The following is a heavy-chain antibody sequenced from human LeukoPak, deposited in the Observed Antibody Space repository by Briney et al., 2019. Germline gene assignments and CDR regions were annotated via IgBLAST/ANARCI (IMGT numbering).Heavy chain of an antibody. Sequence: GGSLRLSCAASGFTFSSYSMNWVRQAPGKGLEWVSSISSSSSYIYYADSVKGRFTISRDNAKNSLYLQMNSLRAEDTAVYYCARDRYYYDSSGYPDYWGQGTLVTVSS. CDR3: ARDRYYYDSSGYPDY. D-gene: IGHD3-22*01. J-gene: IGHJ4*02. V-gene: IGHV3-21*04. CDR1: GFTFSSYS. CDR2: ISSSSSYI.